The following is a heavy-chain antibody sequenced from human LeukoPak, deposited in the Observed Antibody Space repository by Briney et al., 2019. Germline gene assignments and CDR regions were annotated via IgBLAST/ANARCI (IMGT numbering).Heavy chain of an antibody. CDR2: ISYDGTNK. CDR1: GFTFSNYG. Sequence: GRSLRLSCAASGFTFSNYGMYWVRQAPGKGLEWVAVISYDGTNKYYADSVRGRFTMSRDNSKKTLYLQMNSLRAEDTAVYYCAKSVVRGVIGSSDYWGRGTLVTVSS. V-gene: IGHV3-30*18. D-gene: IGHD3-10*01. J-gene: IGHJ4*02. CDR3: AKSVVRGVIGSSDY.